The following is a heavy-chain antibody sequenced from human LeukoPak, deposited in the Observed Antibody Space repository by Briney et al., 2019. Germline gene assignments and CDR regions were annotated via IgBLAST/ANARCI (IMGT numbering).Heavy chain of an antibody. J-gene: IGHJ4*02. V-gene: IGHV3-30-3*01. D-gene: IGHD1-26*01. CDR3: AKVGGSYYLSYFDY. Sequence: PGGSLRLSCAASGFTFSSYAMHWVRQAPGKGLEWVAVISYDGSNKYYADSVKGRFTISRDNSKNTLYLQMNSLRAEDTAVYYCAKVGGSYYLSYFDYWGQGTLVTVSS. CDR1: GFTFSSYA. CDR2: ISYDGSNK.